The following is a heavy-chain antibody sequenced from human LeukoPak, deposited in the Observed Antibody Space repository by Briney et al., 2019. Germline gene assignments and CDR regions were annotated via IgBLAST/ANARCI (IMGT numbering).Heavy chain of an antibody. V-gene: IGHV3-7*01. Sequence: PGGSLRLSCAASGFTFSSYWMSWVRQAPGKGLEWVANIKQDGSEKYYVDSVKGRFTISRDNAKNSLYLQMNSLRAEDTAVYYCARDLYRFIAEAGLDYWGQGTLVTVSS. CDR3: ARDLYRFIAEAGLDY. D-gene: IGHD6-19*01. J-gene: IGHJ4*02. CDR2: IKQDGSEK. CDR1: GFTFSSYW.